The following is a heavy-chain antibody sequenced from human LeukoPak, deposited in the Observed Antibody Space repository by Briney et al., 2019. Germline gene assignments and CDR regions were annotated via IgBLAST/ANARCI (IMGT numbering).Heavy chain of an antibody. CDR2: INRDGSDT. V-gene: IGHV3-7*03. D-gene: IGHD4-17*01. CDR1: GFTFSGYW. Sequence: GGSLRLSCAASGFTFSGYWMSWVRQAPGKGLEWVANINRDGSDTQYVDSVKGRFTISRDNAKNTLYLQMNSLRAEDTAVYYCAKTYGDYVGYWGQGTLVTVSS. J-gene: IGHJ4*02. CDR3: AKTYGDYVGY.